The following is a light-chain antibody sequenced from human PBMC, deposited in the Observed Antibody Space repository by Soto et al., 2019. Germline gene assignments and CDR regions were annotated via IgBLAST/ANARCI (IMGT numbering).Light chain of an antibody. Sequence: DIQMTQSPSTLSASVGDRVTITCRASQSISSWLAWYQQKPGIAPKLLIYDASSLESGVPSRFSGSGSGTEFTLTISSLQPDDFATYYCQQYNSYWYTFGQGTKLEIK. V-gene: IGKV1-5*01. CDR1: QSISSW. CDR3: QQYNSYWYT. J-gene: IGKJ2*01. CDR2: DAS.